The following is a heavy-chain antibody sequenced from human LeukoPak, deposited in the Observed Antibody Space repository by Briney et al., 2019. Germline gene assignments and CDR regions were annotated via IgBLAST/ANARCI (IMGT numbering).Heavy chain of an antibody. CDR2: IYYSGRT. D-gene: IGHD6-13*01. CDR1: GGSLSSGTYY. J-gene: IGHJ3*02. Sequence: PSQTLSLTCTVSGGSLSSGTYYWGWIRQHPGKGLEWIGYIYYSGRTYYNPSLKSRVTISVDTSRNQFSLQLSSVTAADAAVYYCARVMENRAAQGFDIWGQGTLVTVSS. V-gene: IGHV4-31*03. CDR3: ARVMENRAAQGFDI.